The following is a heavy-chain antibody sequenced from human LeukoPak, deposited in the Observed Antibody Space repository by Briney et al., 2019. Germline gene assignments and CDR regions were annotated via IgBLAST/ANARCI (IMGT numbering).Heavy chain of an antibody. CDR1: GGSISSISYY. Sequence: KPSDTLSLTCTVSGGSISSISYYWGWIRQPPGKGLEWIGSIYYSGSTYYNPSLKSRVTISVDTSKNQFSLKLSSVTAADTAVYYCASNIGYYYDSSGYYYLHWGQGTLVTVSS. D-gene: IGHD3-22*01. V-gene: IGHV4-39*01. CDR3: ASNIGYYYDSSGYYYLH. J-gene: IGHJ1*01. CDR2: IYYSGST.